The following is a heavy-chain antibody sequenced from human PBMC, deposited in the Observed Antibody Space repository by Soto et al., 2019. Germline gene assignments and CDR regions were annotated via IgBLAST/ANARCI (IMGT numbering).Heavy chain of an antibody. CDR2: INHSGST. V-gene: IGHV4-34*01. CDR3: AVAIQDIVMQLLKNYYYGMDV. D-gene: IGHD2-15*01. CDR1: GGSFSGYY. J-gene: IGHJ6*02. Sequence: SETLSLTCAVYGGSFSGYYWSWIRQPPGKGLEWIGEINHSGSTNYNPSLKSRVTISVDTSKNQFSLKLSSVTAADTAVYYCAVAIQDIVMQLLKNYYYGMDVWGQGTTVTVSS.